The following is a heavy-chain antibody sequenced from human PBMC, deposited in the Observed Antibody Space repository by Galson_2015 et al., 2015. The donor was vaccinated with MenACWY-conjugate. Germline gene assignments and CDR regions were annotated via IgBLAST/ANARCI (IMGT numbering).Heavy chain of an antibody. CDR2: MNGDGSRE. CDR3: ARGMVSFGGTIVAFYFDS. V-gene: IGHV3-7*03. CDR1: GFTFSRYW. Sequence: SLRLSCAASGFTFSRYWMTWVRQAPGKGLEWVANMNGDGSRENYADSVKGRFTISRDNAKSSLYLQMNSLRAEDTAFYYCARGMVSFGGTIVAFYFDSWGQGTLVTVSS. D-gene: IGHD3-16*02. J-gene: IGHJ4*02.